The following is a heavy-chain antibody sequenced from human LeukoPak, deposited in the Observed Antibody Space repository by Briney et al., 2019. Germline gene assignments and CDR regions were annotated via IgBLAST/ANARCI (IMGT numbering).Heavy chain of an antibody. V-gene: IGHV4-61*02. CDR3: ARAQANWGSGVDY. J-gene: IGHJ4*02. CDR2: IYTSGST. Sequence: SQTLSLTRTVSGGSISSGSYYWSWIRQPAGKGLEWIGRIYTSGSTNYNPSLKSRVTISVDTSKNQFSLKLSSVTAADTAVYYCARAQANWGSGVDYWGQGTLVTVSS. CDR1: GGSISSGSYY. D-gene: IGHD7-27*01.